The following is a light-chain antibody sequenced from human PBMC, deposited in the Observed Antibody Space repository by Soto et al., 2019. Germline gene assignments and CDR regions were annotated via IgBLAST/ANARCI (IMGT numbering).Light chain of an antibody. CDR3: SSYTSSTTPHV. V-gene: IGLV2-14*01. CDR2: DVS. J-gene: IGLJ1*01. Sequence: QPVLTQPASVSGSPGQSITISCTGTNSDVGGYNYVSWYQQHPGKAPKLMIYDVSNRPSGVSNRFSGSKSGNTASLTISGLQAEDEADYYCSSYTSSTTPHVFGTGTKLTVL. CDR1: NSDVGGYNY.